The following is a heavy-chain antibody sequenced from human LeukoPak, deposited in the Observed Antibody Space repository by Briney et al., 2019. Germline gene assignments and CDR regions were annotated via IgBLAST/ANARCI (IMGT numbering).Heavy chain of an antibody. CDR1: GFTFSSYE. J-gene: IGHJ3*02. CDR3: ARDPSSGWHNDAFDI. D-gene: IGHD6-19*01. CDR2: ISSSGSTI. Sequence: GGSLRLSCAASGFTFSSYEMNWVRQAPGKGLEWVSYISSSGSTIYYADSVKGRFTISRDNAKNSLYLQMNSLRAEDTAVYYCARDPSSGWHNDAFDIWGQGTMVTVSP. V-gene: IGHV3-48*03.